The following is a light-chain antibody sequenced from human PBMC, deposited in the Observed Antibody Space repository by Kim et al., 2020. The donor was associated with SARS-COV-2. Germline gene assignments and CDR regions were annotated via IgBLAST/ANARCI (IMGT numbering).Light chain of an antibody. V-gene: IGLV1-47*01. CDR3: AAWDDSLTAYV. J-gene: IGLJ1*01. Sequence: QSVLTQPPSASGTPGQRVTISCSGGSSNIGRNYVYWYQQLPGTAPKPVIHRNNQRPSGVPDRISGSKSGTSASLAISGLRSDDEADYYCAAWDDSLTAYVFGTGTKVTVL. CDR1: SSNIGRNY. CDR2: RNN.